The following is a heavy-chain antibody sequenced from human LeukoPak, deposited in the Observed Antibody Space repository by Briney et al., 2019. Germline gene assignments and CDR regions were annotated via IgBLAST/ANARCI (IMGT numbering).Heavy chain of an antibody. J-gene: IGHJ4*02. CDR3: ARGYRSYDY. V-gene: IGHV4-59*01. Sequence: SETLSLTCTVSGGPISTYYWNWIRQTPGKGLEWIAFINYSGSTNYNPSLKSRVTISIDTPKNQFSLKVHSVTAADTAMYYCARGYRSYDYWGQGTLLIVSS. CDR1: GGPISTYY. CDR2: INYSGST. D-gene: IGHD5-18*01.